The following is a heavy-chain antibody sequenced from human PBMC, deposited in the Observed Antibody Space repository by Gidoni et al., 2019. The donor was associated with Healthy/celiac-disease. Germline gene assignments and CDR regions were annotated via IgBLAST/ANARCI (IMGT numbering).Heavy chain of an antibody. CDR2: IYHSGST. CDR3: ARDRSVYGDYYYGMDV. D-gene: IGHD4-17*01. Sequence: QVQLQESGPGLVKPSETLSLTCAVSGYSISSGYYWGGIRQPPGKGLEWIGSIYHSGSTYYNPSLKSRVTISVDTSKNQFSLKLSSVTAADTAVYYCARDRSVYGDYYYGMDVWGQGTTVTVSS. J-gene: IGHJ6*02. CDR1: GYSISSGYY. V-gene: IGHV4-38-2*02.